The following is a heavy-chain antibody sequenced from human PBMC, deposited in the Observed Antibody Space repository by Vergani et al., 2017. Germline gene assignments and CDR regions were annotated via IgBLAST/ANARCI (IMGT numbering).Heavy chain of an antibody. CDR2: ISWDGGST. D-gene: IGHD5-24*01. CDR3: ARASLEMATTGEYYFDD. J-gene: IGHJ4*02. V-gene: IGHV3-43D*03. Sequence: EVQLLESGGGLVQPGGSLRLSCAASGFTFSSYAMSWVRQAPGKGLEWVSLISWDGGSTYYADSVKGRFTISIDNSKNSLYLQMNSLRAEDTALYYCARASLEMATTGEYYFDDWGEGRLVTVSS. CDR1: GFTFSSYA.